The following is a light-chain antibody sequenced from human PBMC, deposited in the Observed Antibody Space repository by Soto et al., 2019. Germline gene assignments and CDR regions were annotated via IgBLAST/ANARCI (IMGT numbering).Light chain of an antibody. Sequence: QSVLTQPPSVSGAPGQRVTISCTGRSSNIGAGYDVHWYQQLPGTAPKLLIYGTSNRPSGVPDRFSGSKSGTSASLAITGLQAEDEADYYCQSYDRSLSGSVFGGGTKLTVL. CDR2: GTS. V-gene: IGLV1-40*01. J-gene: IGLJ3*02. CDR1: SSNIGAGYD. CDR3: QSYDRSLSGSV.